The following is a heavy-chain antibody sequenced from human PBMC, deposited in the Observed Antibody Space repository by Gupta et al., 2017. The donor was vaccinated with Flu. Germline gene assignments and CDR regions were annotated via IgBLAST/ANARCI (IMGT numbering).Heavy chain of an antibody. CDR1: GFTFSRYD. J-gene: IGHJ4*02. Sequence: EVQLLESGGGLVQPGGSLRLSCAASGFTFSRYDLSWARPHPGKGLEWVSAISGSGGSTYYADSVKGRFTISRDNSKNTLYLQMNSLRAEDTAVYYCAKSKRGGSYYGSPLGYFDYWGQGTLVTVSS. CDR3: AKSKRGGSYYGSPLGYFDY. V-gene: IGHV3-23*01. D-gene: IGHD1-26*01. CDR2: ISGSGGST.